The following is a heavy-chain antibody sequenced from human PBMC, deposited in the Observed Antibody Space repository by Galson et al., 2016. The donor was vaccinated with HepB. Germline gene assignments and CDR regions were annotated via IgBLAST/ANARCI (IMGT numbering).Heavy chain of an antibody. V-gene: IGHV3-33*08. J-gene: IGHJ4*02. CDR1: GFSFSNFA. Sequence: SLRLSCAASGFSFSNFAMSWVRQIPGKGLEWVSVIWSDGSNKYYADSVKGRFTISRDNSKNTLYLQMNSLRAEDTAVFYCAREGHYSAWFVIDYWGQGTLVTVSS. CDR3: AREGHYSAWFVIDY. CDR2: IWSDGSNK. D-gene: IGHD6-19*01.